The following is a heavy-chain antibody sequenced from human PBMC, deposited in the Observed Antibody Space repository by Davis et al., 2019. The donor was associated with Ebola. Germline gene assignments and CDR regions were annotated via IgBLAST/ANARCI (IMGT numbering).Heavy chain of an antibody. CDR1: GFTFSSYG. J-gene: IGHJ4*02. D-gene: IGHD3-10*01. CDR3: ARDGENYSDLDY. V-gene: IGHV3-7*01. CDR2: IRQDGSEE. Sequence: GESLKISCAASGFTFSSYGMHWVRQAPGKGLEWLANIRQDGSEEYYVDSVKGRFTISRDNAKNTLFLQMNSLRAEDTAVYYCARDGENYSDLDYWGQGTLVTVSS.